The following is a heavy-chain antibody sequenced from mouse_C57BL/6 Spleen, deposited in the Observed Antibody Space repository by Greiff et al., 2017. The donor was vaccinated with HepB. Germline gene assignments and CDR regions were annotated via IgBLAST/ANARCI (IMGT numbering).Heavy chain of an antibody. CDR3: ARALLGVFYAMDY. V-gene: IGHV7-3*01. J-gene: IGHJ4*01. D-gene: IGHD2-10*01. CDR1: GFTFTDYY. Sequence: EVQRVESGGGLVQPGGSLSLSCAASGFTFTDYYMSWVRQPPGKALEWLGFIRNKANGYTTEYSASVKGRFTISRDNSQSILYLQMNALRAEDSATYYCARALLGVFYAMDYWGQGTSVTVSS. CDR2: IRNKANGYTT.